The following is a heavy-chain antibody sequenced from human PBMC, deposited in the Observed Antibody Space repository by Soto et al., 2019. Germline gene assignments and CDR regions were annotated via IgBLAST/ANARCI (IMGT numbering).Heavy chain of an antibody. CDR3: ATGLSTRGYYMDA. CDR1: GFSFSIYW. V-gene: IGHV3-74*01. J-gene: IGHJ6*03. Sequence: PGGSLRLSCAASGFSFSIYWMHWVRQAPGKGLVWVSRIITDGSSTSYADSVKGRFTISRDNAKNTLYLQINSLRAEDTAVYYCATGLSTRGYYMDAWGKGTTVTVSS. CDR2: IITDGSST. D-gene: IGHD1-26*01.